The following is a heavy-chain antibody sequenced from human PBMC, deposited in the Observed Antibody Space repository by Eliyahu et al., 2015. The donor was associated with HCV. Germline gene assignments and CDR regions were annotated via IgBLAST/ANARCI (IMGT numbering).Heavy chain of an antibody. J-gene: IGHJ4*02. CDR1: GFSIRSFS. CDR3: ARDRGSVSDTGGSNY. Sequence: EVQLVESGGGLVQPGGSLRLSCAASGFSIRSFSVNWVRQAPGKGLGWISYSHRRGEIVYYAESVKGRFTISRDEAKNALFLQMDSLRDEDTAVYYCARDRGSVSDTGGSNYWGQGTLVTVSS. V-gene: IGHV3-48*02. CDR2: SHRRGEIV. D-gene: IGHD5/OR15-5a*01.